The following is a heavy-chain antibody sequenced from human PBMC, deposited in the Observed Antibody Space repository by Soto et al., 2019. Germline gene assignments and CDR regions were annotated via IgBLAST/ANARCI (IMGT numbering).Heavy chain of an antibody. D-gene: IGHD3-3*01. J-gene: IGHJ6*02. CDR2: IYYSVTT. CDR3: ARGYRDFGSGYYHYCGMDV. CDR1: GGSIISAGYY. Sequence: QVQLQESGPGLVKPSQTLSLTCTVSGGSIISAGYYWSWIRQHPVKGLEWIGYIYYSVTTYYNPSLKSRVTRSVDTSKSKFSLKLSSVTAADTAVYYCARGYRDFGSGYYHYCGMDVWGQGTTVTGSS. V-gene: IGHV4-31*03.